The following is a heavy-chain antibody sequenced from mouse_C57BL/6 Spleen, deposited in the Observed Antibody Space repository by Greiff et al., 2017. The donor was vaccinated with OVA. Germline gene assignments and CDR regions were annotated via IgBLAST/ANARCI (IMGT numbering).Heavy chain of an antibody. CDR1: GYTFTDYY. CDR2: INPNNGGT. Sequence: EVQLQQSGPELVKPGASVKISCKASGYTFTDYYMNWVKQSHGKSLEWIGDINPNNGGTSYNQKFKGKATLTVDKSSSTAYMELRSLTSEDSAVYYCARSPARDYWGQGTSVTVSS. J-gene: IGHJ4*01. V-gene: IGHV1-26*01. CDR3: ARSPARDY.